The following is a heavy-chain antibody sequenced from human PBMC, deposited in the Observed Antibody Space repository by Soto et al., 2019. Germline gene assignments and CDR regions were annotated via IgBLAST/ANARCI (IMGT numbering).Heavy chain of an antibody. CDR2: IYDSGNM. CDR3: ARVGRRGYFPVLTDL. CDR1: RESIISVVPS. J-gene: IGHJ4*02. V-gene: IGHV4-31*03. D-gene: IGHD3-9*01. Sequence: KPSETTSISCTFSRESIISVVPSWGCIRQYQGKGLEWIGHIYDSGNMYFYNPSLKRRVTISADSSRNQFSLSLSSLTAADTAVYYCARVGRRGYFPVLTDLCGQGILVAVAS.